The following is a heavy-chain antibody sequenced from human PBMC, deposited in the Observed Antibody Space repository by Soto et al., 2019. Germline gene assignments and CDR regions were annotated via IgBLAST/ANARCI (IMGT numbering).Heavy chain of an antibody. J-gene: IGHJ4*02. CDR3: YVVPAAMCEFDGDRFDY. V-gene: IGHV1-8*02. CDR1: GGTFSSYA. Sequence: ASVKVSCKASGGTFSSYAISWVRQATGQGLEWMGWMNPNSGNTGYAQKFQGRVTMTRNTSISTAYMELSSLRSEDTAVYYCYVVPAAMCEFDGDRFDYWGQGTLVTVSS. CDR2: MNPNSGNT. D-gene: IGHD2-2*01.